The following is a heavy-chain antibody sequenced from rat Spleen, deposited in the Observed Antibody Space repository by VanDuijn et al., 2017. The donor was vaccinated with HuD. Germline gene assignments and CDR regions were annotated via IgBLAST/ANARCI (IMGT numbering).Heavy chain of an antibody. CDR3: TRRGYNYSFDY. J-gene: IGHJ2*01. Sequence: EVQLVESDGGLVQPGRSLKLSCAASGFTFSDYYMAWVRQAPTKGLEWVATISYDGSSTYYRDSVKGRFTISRDNAKSTLYLQMDSLRSEDTATYYCTRRGYNYSFDYWGQGVMVTVSS. D-gene: IGHD1-4*01. CDR2: ISYDGSST. CDR1: GFTFSDYY. V-gene: IGHV5-29*01.